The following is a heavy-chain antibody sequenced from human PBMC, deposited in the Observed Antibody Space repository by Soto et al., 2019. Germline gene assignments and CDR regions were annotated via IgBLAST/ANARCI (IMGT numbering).Heavy chain of an antibody. CDR3: ARMTIKLRFLEGLPTPYYYYYGMDV. CDR2: IDWDDDK. D-gene: IGHD3-3*01. CDR1: GFSLSTSGMC. Sequence: SGPTVVNPTQTLTLTCTFSGFSLSTSGMCVSWIRQPPGKALEWLALIDWDDDKYYSTSLKTRLTISKDTSKNQVVLTMTNMDPVDTATYYCARMTIKLRFLEGLPTPYYYYYGMDVWGQGTTVTVSS. V-gene: IGHV2-70*01. J-gene: IGHJ6*02.